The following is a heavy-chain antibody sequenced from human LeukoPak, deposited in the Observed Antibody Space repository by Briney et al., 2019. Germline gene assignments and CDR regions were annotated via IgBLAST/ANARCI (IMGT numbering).Heavy chain of an antibody. CDR3: ARVRYCSGGSCYSFDY. V-gene: IGHV1-8*03. Sequence: ASVKVSCKASGYTFTSYGISWVRQATGQGLEWMGWMNPNSGNTGYAQKFQGRVTITRNTSISTAYMELSSLRSEDTAVYYCARVRYCSGGSCYSFDYWGQGTLVTVSS. J-gene: IGHJ4*02. CDR1: GYTFTSYG. CDR2: MNPNSGNT. D-gene: IGHD2-15*01.